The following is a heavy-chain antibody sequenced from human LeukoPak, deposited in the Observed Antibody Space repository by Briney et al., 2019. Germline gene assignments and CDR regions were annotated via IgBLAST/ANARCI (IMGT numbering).Heavy chain of an antibody. V-gene: IGHV4-34*01. J-gene: IGHJ5*02. D-gene: IGHD6-19*01. CDR3: ATARAGAAFRWFDP. CDR2: INHSGST. Sequence: SETLSLTCAVYGGSFSGYYWSWIRQPPGQGLEWIGEINHSGSTNYNPSLKSRVTISVDTSKNQFSLKLSSVTAADTAVYYCATARAGAAFRWFDPWGQGTLVTVSS. CDR1: GGSFSGYY.